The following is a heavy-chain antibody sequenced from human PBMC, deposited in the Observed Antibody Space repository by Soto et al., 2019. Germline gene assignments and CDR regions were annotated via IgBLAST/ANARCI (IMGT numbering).Heavy chain of an antibody. CDR3: ARRGGGDYLFDS. CDR1: GDSISTSNYY. Sequence: QLQLQESGPGLVKPSETLSLTCTVSGDSISTSNYYWGWIRQPPGEGLEWIGHIFYRGGTYYNPSRKSRVTISVDTSKNQFSLKLSSITAADTAVYFCARRGGGDYLFDSWGQGMLVTGSS. J-gene: IGHJ4*02. CDR2: IFYRGGT. V-gene: IGHV4-39*01. D-gene: IGHD4-17*01.